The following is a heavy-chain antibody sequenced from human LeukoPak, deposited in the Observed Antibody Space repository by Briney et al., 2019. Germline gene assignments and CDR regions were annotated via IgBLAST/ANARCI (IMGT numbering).Heavy chain of an antibody. CDR2: MNPNSGNT. CDR3: ARAPLGWPILDY. V-gene: IGHV1-8*01. D-gene: IGHD2-15*01. J-gene: IGHJ4*02. Sequence: ASVKVSCKASGYTFTSYDSNWVRQATGQGLEWMGWMNPNSGNTGYAQKFQGRVTMTRNTSISTAYMELSSLRSEDTAVYYCARAPLGWPILDYWGQGTLVTVSS. CDR1: GYTFTSYD.